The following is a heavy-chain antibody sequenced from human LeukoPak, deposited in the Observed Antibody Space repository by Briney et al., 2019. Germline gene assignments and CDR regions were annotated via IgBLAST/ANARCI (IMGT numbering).Heavy chain of an antibody. D-gene: IGHD6-19*01. J-gene: IGHJ4*02. CDR3: ARTTSAWYYFDY. CDR1: GGSISNYY. CDR2: IYYSGTT. V-gene: IGHV4-59*01. Sequence: SETLSLTCTVSGGSISNYYWSWIRQPPGKGLEWIGYIYYSGTTNYSPPLKSRVTISVDTSKNQFSLKLSSLTAADTAVYYCARTTSAWYYFDYWGQGTLVTVSS.